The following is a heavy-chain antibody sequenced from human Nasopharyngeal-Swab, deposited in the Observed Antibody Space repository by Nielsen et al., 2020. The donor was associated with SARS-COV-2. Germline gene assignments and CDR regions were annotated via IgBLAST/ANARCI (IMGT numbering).Heavy chain of an antibody. CDR2: LNGGNGDT. CDR1: AYTFSVYP. V-gene: IGHV1-3*01. D-gene: IGHD4-11*01. Sequence: ASVKVSCRGSAYTFSVYPMHWVCQAPGQGLQWMGWLNGGNGDTKSSQEFEGRLSITRDASTSTAYMELSSLTSEDTAIYYCATGTGTVAFDFWGQGTLLSVSS. CDR3: ATGTGTVAFDF. J-gene: IGHJ4*02.